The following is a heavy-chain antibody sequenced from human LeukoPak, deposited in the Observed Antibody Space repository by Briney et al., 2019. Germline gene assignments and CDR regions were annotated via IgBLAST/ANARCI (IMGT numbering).Heavy chain of an antibody. CDR2: ISYDGSNK. V-gene: IGHV3-30*18. D-gene: IGHD6-19*01. CDR3: VKDGGAVARFDY. CDR1: GFTFSSYG. Sequence: GGSLRLSCAASGFTFSSYGMHWVRQAPGKGLEWVAVISYDGSNKYYADSVKGRFTISRDNSKNTLYLQMSSLRAEDTAVYYCVKDGGAVARFDYWGQGTLVTVSS. J-gene: IGHJ4*02.